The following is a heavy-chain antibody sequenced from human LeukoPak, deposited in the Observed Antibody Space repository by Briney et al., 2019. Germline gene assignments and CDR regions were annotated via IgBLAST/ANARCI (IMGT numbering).Heavy chain of an antibody. Sequence: PSETLSLTCTVYGGSISSSSYYWGWIRQPPGKGLEWIGSIYYSGSTYYNPSLKSRVTISVDTSKNQFSLKLSSVTAADTAVYYCARHYDYGGLDYWGQGTLVTVSS. D-gene: IGHD4-23*01. CDR1: GGSISSSSYY. CDR2: IYYSGST. CDR3: ARHYDYGGLDY. V-gene: IGHV4-39*01. J-gene: IGHJ4*02.